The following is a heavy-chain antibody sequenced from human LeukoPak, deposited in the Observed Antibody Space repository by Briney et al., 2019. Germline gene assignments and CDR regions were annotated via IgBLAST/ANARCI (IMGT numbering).Heavy chain of an antibody. CDR1: GFTVSSSY. Sequence: GGSLRLSCEASGFTVSSSYMSWVRQAPGKGLEWVSIIYSGGRTKYAESLKGRFNIFRDNSKNSVYLQMNSLRPEDTAVYCCARDRAEAGNGNWFDPWGQGTLVTVSS. J-gene: IGHJ5*02. V-gene: IGHV3-53*01. D-gene: IGHD6-19*01. CDR2: IYSGGRT. CDR3: ARDRAEAGNGNWFDP.